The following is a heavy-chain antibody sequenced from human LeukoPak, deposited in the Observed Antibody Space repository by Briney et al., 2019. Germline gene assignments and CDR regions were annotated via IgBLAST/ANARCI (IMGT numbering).Heavy chain of an antibody. D-gene: IGHD1-26*01. Sequence: ASVKVSCKASGYTFTSYGISWVRQAPGQGLEWMGWISPYNGDTKYAQNIQGRVIITADTSTSTAYMELTSLRSDDTALYYCAREYSGTYPNDYWGQGTMVTVSS. CDR3: AREYSGTYPNDY. CDR2: ISPYNGDT. J-gene: IGHJ4*02. CDR1: GYTFTSYG. V-gene: IGHV1-18*01.